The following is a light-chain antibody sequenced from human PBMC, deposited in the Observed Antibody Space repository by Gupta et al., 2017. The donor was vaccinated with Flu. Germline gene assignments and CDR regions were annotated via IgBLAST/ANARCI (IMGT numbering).Light chain of an antibody. V-gene: IGLV2-23*01. CDR1: NADVENYKF. Sequence: QSALTQPASVSGSPGQSITIPCTGTNADVENYKFVSWYQQHPGKPPKLIIYEGTKRPSGISGRFSGSKSGDTPSLAISGLQADDEATYYCCSFAGDATWVFGGGTKLTVL. J-gene: IGLJ3*02. CDR3: CSFAGDATWV. CDR2: EGT.